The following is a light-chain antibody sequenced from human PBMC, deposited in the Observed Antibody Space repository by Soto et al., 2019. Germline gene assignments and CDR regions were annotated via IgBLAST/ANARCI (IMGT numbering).Light chain of an antibody. V-gene: IGKV3-20*01. J-gene: IGKJ1*01. CDR3: QQYGSSWT. CDR1: QSVSSSY. CDR2: DAS. Sequence: EIVLTQSPGTLSLSPGERATLSCRASQSVSSSYLAWYQQKPGQAPRLLIYDASSRATGIPDRFSGSGSGTDFTLTINRLEPEDFAVYYCQQYGSSWTFGQGTKVDIK.